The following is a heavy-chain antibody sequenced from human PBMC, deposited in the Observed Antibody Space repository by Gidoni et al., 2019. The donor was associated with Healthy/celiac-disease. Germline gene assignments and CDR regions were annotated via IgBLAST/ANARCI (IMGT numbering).Heavy chain of an antibody. D-gene: IGHD5-18*01. CDR2: IYYSGST. Sequence: QLQLQESGPGLVKPSETLSLTCTVSGGSISSSSYYWGWIRQPPGKGLEWIGSIYYSGSTYYNPSLKSRVTISVDTSKNQFSLKLSSVTAADTAVYYCARDGYSYGYGLSYYYYGMDVWGQGTTVTVSS. CDR1: GGSISSSSYY. V-gene: IGHV4-39*07. J-gene: IGHJ6*02. CDR3: ARDGYSYGYGLSYYYYGMDV.